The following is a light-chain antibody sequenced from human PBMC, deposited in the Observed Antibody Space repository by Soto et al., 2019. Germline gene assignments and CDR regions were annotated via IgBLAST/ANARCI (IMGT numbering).Light chain of an antibody. CDR1: SSDVGGYNY. CDR2: DVT. V-gene: IGLV2-11*01. Sequence: QSALTQPRSVSGSPGQAVAISCTVTSSDVGGYNYVSWYQQHPGKAPKLMIYDVTKRPSGVPDRFSASKSGNTASLTISGLQADDEADYYCCSYAGSYSYVFGTGTKVTVL. J-gene: IGLJ1*01. CDR3: CSYAGSYSYV.